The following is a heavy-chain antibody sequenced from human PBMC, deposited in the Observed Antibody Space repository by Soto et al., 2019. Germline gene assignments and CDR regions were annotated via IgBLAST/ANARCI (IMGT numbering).Heavy chain of an antibody. CDR3: GAERVSRKAAPHYLFYGMDV. CDR1: GFTFTSSA. Sequence: SVKVSCKASGFTFTSSAVQWVRQARGQRLEWIGWIVVGSGNTNYAQKFQERVTITRDMSTSTAYMELSSLRSEDTAVYYCGAERVSRKAAPHYLFYGMDVWGPGTTGTVSS. CDR2: IVVGSGNT. V-gene: IGHV1-58*01. D-gene: IGHD6-13*01. J-gene: IGHJ6*02.